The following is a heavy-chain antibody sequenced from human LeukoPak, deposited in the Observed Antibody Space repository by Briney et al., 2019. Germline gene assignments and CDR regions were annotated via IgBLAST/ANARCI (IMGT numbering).Heavy chain of an antibody. J-gene: IGHJ5*02. Sequence: GGSLRLSCTASGFTFSSYAMSWVRQAPGKGLEWVSAISGSGGSTYYADSVKGRFTISRDNSKNTLYLQMNSLRAEDTPVYYCAKGGYCGGDCYSSWFDPWGQGTLVTVSS. V-gene: IGHV3-23*01. D-gene: IGHD2-21*02. CDR2: ISGSGGST. CDR3: AKGGYCGGDCYSSWFDP. CDR1: GFTFSSYA.